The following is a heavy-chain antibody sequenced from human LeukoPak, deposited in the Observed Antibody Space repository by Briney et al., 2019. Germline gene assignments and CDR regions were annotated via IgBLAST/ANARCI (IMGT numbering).Heavy chain of an antibody. CDR3: ARESSGGTTSSYYYYGMDV. Sequence: GGSLRLSCAASGFTFSSYAMHWVRQAPGKGLEWVAVISYDGSNKYYADSVKGRFTISRDNSKNTLYLQMNSLRAEDTAVYYCARESSGGTTSSYYYYGMDVWGQGTTVTVSS. D-gene: IGHD1-7*01. CDR2: ISYDGSNK. J-gene: IGHJ6*02. V-gene: IGHV3-30*04. CDR1: GFTFSSYA.